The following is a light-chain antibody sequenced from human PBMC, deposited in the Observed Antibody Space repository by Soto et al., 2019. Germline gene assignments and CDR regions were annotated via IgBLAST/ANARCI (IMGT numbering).Light chain of an antibody. Sequence: DIVMTQSPLSLPVTPGEPASISCRSSQSLLNSNGYNYLDWYLQKPGQSPQLLIYAASSLQSGVPSRFSGSGSGTDFTLTISSLQPEDFATYYCQQSYSTPITFGQGTRLEIK. V-gene: IGKV2-28*01. J-gene: IGKJ5*01. CDR3: QQSYSTPIT. CDR1: QSLLNSNGYNY. CDR2: AAS.